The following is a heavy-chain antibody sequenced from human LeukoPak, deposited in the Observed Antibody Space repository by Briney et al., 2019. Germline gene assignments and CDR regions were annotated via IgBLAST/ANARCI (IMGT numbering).Heavy chain of an antibody. J-gene: IGHJ4*02. D-gene: IGHD2-15*01. V-gene: IGHV3-23*01. CDR3: AKDRGAYCSGGSCYGDFDY. Sequence: GGSLRLSCAASGFTFSSYGMSWVRQAPGKGLEWVSAISGSGGSTYYADSVKGRFTISRDNSKNTLYLQLNSLRAEDTAVYYCAKDRGAYCSGGSCYGDFDYWGQGTLVTVSS. CDR2: ISGSGGST. CDR1: GFTFSSYG.